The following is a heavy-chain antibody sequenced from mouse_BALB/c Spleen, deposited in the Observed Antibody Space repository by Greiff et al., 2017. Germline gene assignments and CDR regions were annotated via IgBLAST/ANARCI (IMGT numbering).Heavy chain of an antibody. J-gene: IGHJ2*01. D-gene: IGHD1-1*01. CDR2: ISSGGSYT. CDR3: TREGVVATEDFDY. CDR1: GFTFSSYT. Sequence: EVKVEESGGGLVKPGGSLKLSCAASGFTFSSYTMSWVRQTPEKRLEWVATISSGGSYTYYPDSVKGRFTISRDNAKNTLYLQMSSLKSEDTAMYYCTREGVVATEDFDYWGQGTTLTVSS. V-gene: IGHV5-6-4*01.